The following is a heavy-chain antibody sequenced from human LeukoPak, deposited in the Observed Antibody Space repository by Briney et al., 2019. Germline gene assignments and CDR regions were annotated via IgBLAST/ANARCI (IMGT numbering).Heavy chain of an antibody. CDR2: IYYSGST. J-gene: IGHJ4*02. CDR3: ARGARKPYNWNYFGY. V-gene: IGHV4-59*01. CDR1: GGSISSYY. Sequence: SETLCLTCTVSGGSISSYYWSWIRQPPGEGLEWIGYIYYSGSTNYNPSLKSRVTISVDTSKNQFSLKLSSVTAADTAVYYCARGARKPYNWNYFGYWGQGTLVTVSS. D-gene: IGHD1-20*01.